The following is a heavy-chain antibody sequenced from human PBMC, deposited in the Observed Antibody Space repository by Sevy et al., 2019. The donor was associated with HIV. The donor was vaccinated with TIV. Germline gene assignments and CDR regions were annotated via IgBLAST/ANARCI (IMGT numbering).Heavy chain of an antibody. V-gene: IGHV3-48*02. Sequence: GGSLRLSCAASGFTFSSYSVNWVRQAPGKGLEWVSYISSSSSTIYYADSVKGRFTISRDNAKNSLYLQMNSLRDEDTAVYYCARERRSSFVPLDYWGQGTLVTVSS. J-gene: IGHJ4*02. D-gene: IGHD6-6*01. CDR2: ISSSSSTI. CDR3: ARERRSSFVPLDY. CDR1: GFTFSSYS.